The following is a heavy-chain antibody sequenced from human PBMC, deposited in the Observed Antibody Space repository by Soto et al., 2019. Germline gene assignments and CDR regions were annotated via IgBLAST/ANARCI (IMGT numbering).Heavy chain of an antibody. J-gene: IGHJ3*02. V-gene: IGHV2-5*02. CDR2: IYWDDDK. Sequence: QITLKESGPTLVKPTQPLTLTCTFSGFSLSTSGVGVGWIRQPPGKALEWLALIYWDDDKRYSPSLKSRLTITKDTSKNQVVHTMTNMDPVDTATYYCAHTLVPNWNPGDDAFDIWGQGTMVTVSS. CDR1: GFSLSTSGVG. D-gene: IGHD1-20*01. CDR3: AHTLVPNWNPGDDAFDI.